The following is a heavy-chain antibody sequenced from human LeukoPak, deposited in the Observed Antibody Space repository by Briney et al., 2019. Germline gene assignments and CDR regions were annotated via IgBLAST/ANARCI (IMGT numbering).Heavy chain of an antibody. CDR1: GFTFDDYG. D-gene: IGHD1-26*01. V-gene: IGHV3-20*04. CDR2: INWNGGST. J-gene: IGHJ4*02. CDR3: AKTMGAIDHDY. Sequence: GGSLRLSCAASGFTFDDYGMSWVRQAPGKGLEWVSGINWNGGSTGYADSVKGRFTISRDNAKNSLYLQMNSLRVEDTALYYCAKTMGAIDHDYWGQGTLVTVSS.